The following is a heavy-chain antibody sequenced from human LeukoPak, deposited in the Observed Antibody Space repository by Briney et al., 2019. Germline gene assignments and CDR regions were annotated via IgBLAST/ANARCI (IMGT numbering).Heavy chain of an antibody. Sequence: GGSLRLSCAASGFTFSSYAMSWVRQAPGKGLEWVSAISGSGGSTYYADSVKGRFTISRDNSKNTLYLQMNSLRAEDTAVYYCARDRGLVRGSTTSPYYFDYWGQGTLVTVSS. D-gene: IGHD3-16*01. CDR1: GFTFSSYA. J-gene: IGHJ4*02. CDR2: ISGSGGST. CDR3: ARDRGLVRGSTTSPYYFDY. V-gene: IGHV3-23*01.